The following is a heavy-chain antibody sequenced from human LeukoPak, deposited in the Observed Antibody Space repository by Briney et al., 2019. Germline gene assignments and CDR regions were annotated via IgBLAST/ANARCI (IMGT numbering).Heavy chain of an antibody. D-gene: IGHD6-13*01. Sequence: PSETLSLTCTVSGGSISSYFWSWIRQPPGKGLEWIGYIYYTGSTNYNPSLKSRVTMSVDTSKNQFSLKLSSVTAADTAVYYCARVRSSSWSVFDYWGQGTLVTVSS. CDR1: GGSISSYF. CDR2: IYYTGST. J-gene: IGHJ4*02. V-gene: IGHV4-59*12. CDR3: ARVRSSSWSVFDY.